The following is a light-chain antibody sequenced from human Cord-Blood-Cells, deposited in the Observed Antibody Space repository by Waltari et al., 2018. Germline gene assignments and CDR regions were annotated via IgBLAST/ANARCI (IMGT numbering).Light chain of an antibody. J-gene: IGKJ5*01. CDR3: QQYDNLPIT. Sequence: DIQMTQSPSSLSASVGDRVTITCQASQDISNYLIWYQQKPGKAPKLLIYDASNLETGVPSRFSGSGSGTDFTVTISSLQPEDIATYYCQQYDNLPITFGQGTRLEIK. CDR2: DAS. CDR1: QDISNY. V-gene: IGKV1-33*01.